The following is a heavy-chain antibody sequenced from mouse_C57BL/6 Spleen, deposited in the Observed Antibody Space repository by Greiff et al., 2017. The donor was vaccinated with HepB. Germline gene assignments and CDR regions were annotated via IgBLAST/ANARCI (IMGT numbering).Heavy chain of an antibody. CDR2: IDPENGDT. D-gene: IGHD1-1*01. CDR3: TTYYYGSSYENYFDY. CDR1: GFNIKDDY. V-gene: IGHV14-4*01. Sequence: VQLQQSGAELVRPGASVKLSCTASGFNIKDDYMHWVKQRPEQGLEWIGWIDPENGDTEYASKFQGKATITADTSSNTAYLQLSSLTSEDTAVYYCTTYYYGSSYENYFDYWGQGTTLTVSS. J-gene: IGHJ2*01.